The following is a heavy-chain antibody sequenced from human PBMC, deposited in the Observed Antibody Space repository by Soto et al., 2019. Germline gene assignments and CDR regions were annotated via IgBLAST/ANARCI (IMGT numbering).Heavy chain of an antibody. J-gene: IGHJ6*02. V-gene: IGHV1-2*04. CDR3: ARLNPYYYYGMDV. Sequence: ASVKVSCKASGYTFTGYYMHWVRQAPGQGLEWMGWINPNSGGTNYAQKFQGWVTMTRDTSISTACMELSRLRSDDTAVYYCARLNPYYYYGMDVWGQGTTVTVSS. CDR2: INPNSGGT. CDR1: GYTFTGYY.